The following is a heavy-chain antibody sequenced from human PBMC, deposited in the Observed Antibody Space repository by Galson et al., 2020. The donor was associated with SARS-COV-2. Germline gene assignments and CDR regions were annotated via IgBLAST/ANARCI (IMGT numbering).Heavy chain of an antibody. V-gene: IGHV3-9*03. D-gene: IGHD2-15*01. Sequence: SLKISCAAPGLTFDDYAMHWVRQAPGKGLEWVSTISWTSGSIGYADSVKGRFTISRDNAKNSLYLQMNSLRVEDMALYYCAKDGCSGGSCGFDPWGQGTLVTVSS. CDR2: ISWTSGSI. J-gene: IGHJ5*02. CDR3: AKDGCSGGSCGFDP. CDR1: GLTFDDYA.